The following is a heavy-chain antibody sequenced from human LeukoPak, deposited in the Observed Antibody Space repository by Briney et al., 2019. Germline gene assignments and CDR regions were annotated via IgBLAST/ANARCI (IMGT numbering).Heavy chain of an antibody. J-gene: IGHJ3*02. CDR1: GFTFSSYC. D-gene: IGHD1-26*01. CDR2: ISYGGSDK. Sequence: GRSLRVSCAASGFTFSSYCMHWVRQTPGKGLEWVTLISYGGSDKDYADSLKGRFTISRDTSENTLYLQMSSLRAEDTAVYYCAKAGYGSYYAFDIWGQGTMVTVSS. CDR3: AKAGYGSYYAFDI. V-gene: IGHV3-30*18.